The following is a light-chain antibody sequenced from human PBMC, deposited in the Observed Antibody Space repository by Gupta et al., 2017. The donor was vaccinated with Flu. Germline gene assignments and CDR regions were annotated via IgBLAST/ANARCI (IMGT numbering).Light chain of an antibody. CDR3: NSRDSTDNNQAV. Sequence: SSELTQDPAVSVALGQTVRITCQGDSLRNSYASWYQQKPGQAPVLVIYVKNIRHSGIPERFSGSSSGNTASLTITGAQAEEEADYYCNSRDSTDNNQAVFGGGTKLTVL. CDR2: VKN. V-gene: IGLV3-19*01. CDR1: SLRNSY. J-gene: IGLJ2*01.